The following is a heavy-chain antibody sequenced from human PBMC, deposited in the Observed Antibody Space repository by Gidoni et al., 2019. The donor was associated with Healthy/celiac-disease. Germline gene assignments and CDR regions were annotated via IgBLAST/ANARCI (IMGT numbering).Heavy chain of an antibody. CDR3: AKDSSGSVLPSIDY. CDR1: GFTLDDYT. Sequence: EVQLVESGGVVVQPGGSLRLSCAASGFTLDDYTMHWVRQAPGKGLEWVSLISWDGGSTYYADSVKGRFTISRDNSKNSLYLQMNSLRTEDTALYYCAKDSSGSVLPSIDYWGQGTLVTVSS. CDR2: ISWDGGST. J-gene: IGHJ4*02. V-gene: IGHV3-43*01. D-gene: IGHD5-12*01.